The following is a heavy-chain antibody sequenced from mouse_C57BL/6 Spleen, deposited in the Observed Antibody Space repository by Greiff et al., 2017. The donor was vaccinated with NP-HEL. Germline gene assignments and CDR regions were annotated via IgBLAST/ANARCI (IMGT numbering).Heavy chain of an antibody. J-gene: IGHJ3*01. CDR1: GYTFTDYE. Sequence: QVQLQQSGAELVRPGASVTLSCKASGYTFTDYEMHWVKQTPVHGLEWIGAIDPETGGTAYNQKFKGKAILTADKSSSTAYMELRSLTSEDSAVYYCTIYYYGSSGWFAYWGQGTLVTVSA. V-gene: IGHV1-15*01. CDR2: IDPETGGT. D-gene: IGHD1-1*01. CDR3: TIYYYGSSGWFAY.